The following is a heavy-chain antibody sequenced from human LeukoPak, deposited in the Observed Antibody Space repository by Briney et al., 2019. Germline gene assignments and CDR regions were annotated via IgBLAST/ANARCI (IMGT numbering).Heavy chain of an antibody. J-gene: IGHJ3*02. CDR2: IYYSGST. D-gene: IGHD3-22*01. Sequence: EPSETLSLTCTVSGGSISSYYWSWIRQPPGKGLEWIGYIYYSGSTYYNPSLKSRVTISVDTSKNQFSLKLSSVTAADTAVYYCARVKVDYYDSSGLGAFDIWGQGTMVTVSS. V-gene: IGHV4-59*06. CDR1: GGSISSYY. CDR3: ARVKVDYYDSSGLGAFDI.